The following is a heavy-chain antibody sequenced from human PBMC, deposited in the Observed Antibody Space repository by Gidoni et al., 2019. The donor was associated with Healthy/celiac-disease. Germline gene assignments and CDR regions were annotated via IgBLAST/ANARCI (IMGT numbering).Heavy chain of an antibody. Sequence: SCAASGFTFSSSWISWVRQAPGKGLEWVANIKQDGSEKYYVDSVKGRCTISRDNAKNSLYLQMNCLRAEDTAVYYCARAWYDSSVRRRFDPWGQGTLVTVSS. CDR3: ARAWYDSSVRRRFDP. J-gene: IGHJ5*02. CDR2: IKQDGSEK. V-gene: IGHV3-7*03. D-gene: IGHD3-22*01. CDR1: GFTFSSSW.